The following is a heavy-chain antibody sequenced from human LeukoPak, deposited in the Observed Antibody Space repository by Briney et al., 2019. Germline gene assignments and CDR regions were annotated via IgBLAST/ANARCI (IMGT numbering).Heavy chain of an antibody. CDR2: IYSGGST. CDR3: ARDRHGSGSAHSFDP. D-gene: IGHD3-10*01. J-gene: IGHJ5*02. Sequence: PSETLSLTCTVSGGSISGYYWSWIRQPPGKGLEWVAYIYSGGSTNYNPSLKSRVTISVDTSKNQFSLKLSSVTAADTAVYYCARDRHGSGSAHSFDPWGQGVLVTVSP. CDR1: GGSISGYY. V-gene: IGHV4-59*01.